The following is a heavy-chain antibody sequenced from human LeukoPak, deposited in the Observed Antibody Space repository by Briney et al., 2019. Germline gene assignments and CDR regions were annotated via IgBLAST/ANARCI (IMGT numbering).Heavy chain of an antibody. CDR2: ISGSGDNT. CDR1: GFTFSSYA. J-gene: IGHJ4*02. V-gene: IGHV3-23*01. CDR3: ARVGSSGYLAY. D-gene: IGHD3-22*01. Sequence: GGSLRLSCAASGFTFSSYAMSWVRQAPGKGLEWVSGISGSGDNTYYADSVKGRFTISRDNSKNTLYLQMNSLRAEDTAVYYCARVGSSGYLAYWGQGTLVTVSS.